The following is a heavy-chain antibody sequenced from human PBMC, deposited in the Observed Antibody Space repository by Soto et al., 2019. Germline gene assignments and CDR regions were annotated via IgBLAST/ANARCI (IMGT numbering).Heavy chain of an antibody. CDR3: ARHLPMGGAFDI. Sequence: QVQLVQSXAEVKKPGASVKVSCKASGYTFTSYGIIWVRQAPGQGLEWMGWISAYNGNTNYAQKLQGRVTLTTDTPTSTAYMELRSLRSDDTAVYYCARHLPMGGAFDIWGQGTMVTVSS. J-gene: IGHJ3*02. CDR2: ISAYNGNT. CDR1: GYTFTSYG. D-gene: IGHD3-16*01. V-gene: IGHV1-18*04.